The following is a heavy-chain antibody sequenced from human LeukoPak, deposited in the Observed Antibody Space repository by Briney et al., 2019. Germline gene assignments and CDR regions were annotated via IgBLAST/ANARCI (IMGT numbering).Heavy chain of an antibody. D-gene: IGHD4-17*01. V-gene: IGHV1-24*01. CDR3: ARLNYGDYDRDFDL. Sequence: ASVKASCKVSGYTLIELSIHWVRQAPGKGLEWMGHFDPEDGETIYAQKFQGRVTMTEDTSTDTAYMEPSSLISEDTAVYYCARLNYGDYDRDFDLWGRGTLVTVSS. J-gene: IGHJ2*01. CDR2: FDPEDGET. CDR1: GYTLIELS.